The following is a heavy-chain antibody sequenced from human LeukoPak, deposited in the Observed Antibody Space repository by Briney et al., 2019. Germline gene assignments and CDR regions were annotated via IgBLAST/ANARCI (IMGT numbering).Heavy chain of an antibody. D-gene: IGHD2-2*01. Sequence: GGSLRLSCAASGFTVSRKYMSWVRQAPGKGLEWVSAISGSGGGIYYADSVKGRFTISRDNSKNTLYLQMNSLRAEDTAVYYCAKDLYCSSTSCYPESDAFDIWGQGTMVTVSS. CDR1: GFTVSRKY. V-gene: IGHV3-23*01. CDR2: ISGSGGGI. CDR3: AKDLYCSSTSCYPESDAFDI. J-gene: IGHJ3*02.